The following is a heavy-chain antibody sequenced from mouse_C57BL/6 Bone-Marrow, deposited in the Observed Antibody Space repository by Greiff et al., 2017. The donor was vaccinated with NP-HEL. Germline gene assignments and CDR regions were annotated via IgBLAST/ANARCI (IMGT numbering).Heavy chain of an antibody. V-gene: IGHV5-12*01. CDR3: ARQGFAY. Sequence: EVKLVESGGGLVQPGGSLKLSCAASGFTFSDYYMYWVRQTPEKRLEWVAYISTGGGSTYYPDTVKGRFTISRDNAKNTLYLQMSRLKSEDTAMYYCARQGFAYWGQGTLVTVSA. J-gene: IGHJ3*01. CDR1: GFTFSDYY. CDR2: ISTGGGST.